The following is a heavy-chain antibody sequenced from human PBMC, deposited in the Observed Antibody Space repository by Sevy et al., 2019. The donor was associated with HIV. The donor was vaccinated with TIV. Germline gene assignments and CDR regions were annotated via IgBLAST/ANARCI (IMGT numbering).Heavy chain of an antibody. Sequence: GGSLRLSCAASGFTFSTYSMNWVRQSPGKGLEWVSFISSGSTYIHYADSVKGRFTISRDNAKNSLYLQMNSLRAEDTAVYYCARDQSRLEMSYFDYWGQGTLVTVSS. CDR3: ARDQSRLEMSYFDY. J-gene: IGHJ4*02. CDR2: ISSGSTYI. D-gene: IGHD2-21*01. V-gene: IGHV3-21*06. CDR1: GFTFSTYS.